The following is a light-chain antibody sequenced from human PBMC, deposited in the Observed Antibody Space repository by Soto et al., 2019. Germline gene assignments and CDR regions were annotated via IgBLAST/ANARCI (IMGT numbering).Light chain of an antibody. V-gene: IGLV1-40*01. Sequence: QSVLTQPPSVSGAPGQRGTISCTGSSSNIGAGYDVHWYQQLPGTAPKLLIYGNSNRPSGVPDRFSGSKSGTSASLAITGLQAEDEADYYCQSYDNSLSGSYVFGTGTKVTVL. CDR1: SSNIGAGYD. CDR3: QSYDNSLSGSYV. J-gene: IGLJ1*01. CDR2: GNS.